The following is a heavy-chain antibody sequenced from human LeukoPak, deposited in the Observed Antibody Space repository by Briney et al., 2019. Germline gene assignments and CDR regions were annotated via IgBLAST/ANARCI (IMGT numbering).Heavy chain of an antibody. D-gene: IGHD6-6*01. CDR3: ARVPRSGIAARGLFFDI. V-gene: IGHV4-34*01. Sequence: SETLSLTCAVYGGSLSGYYWSWIRQPPGKGLAWIVELNHSGSTNYNPSLKSRIAISVDTSKNQFSLKLSSVTGADTAVYYCARVPRSGIAARGLFFDIWGEGTMVTVSS. CDR2: LNHSGST. J-gene: IGHJ3*02. CDR1: GGSLSGYY.